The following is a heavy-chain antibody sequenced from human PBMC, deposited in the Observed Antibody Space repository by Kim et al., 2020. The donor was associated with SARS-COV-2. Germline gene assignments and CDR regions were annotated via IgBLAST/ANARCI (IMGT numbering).Heavy chain of an antibody. CDR1: GGSISSGGYY. D-gene: IGHD3-22*01. V-gene: IGHV4-31*03. CDR3: ARARITMIVVVAEFDP. J-gene: IGHJ5*02. Sequence: SETLSLTCTVSGGSISSGGYYWSWIRQHPGKGLEWIGYIYYSGSTYYNPSLKSRVTMSVDTSKNQFSLKLSSVTAADTAVYYCARARITMIVVVAEFDPWGQGTLSTVSS. CDR2: IYYSGST.